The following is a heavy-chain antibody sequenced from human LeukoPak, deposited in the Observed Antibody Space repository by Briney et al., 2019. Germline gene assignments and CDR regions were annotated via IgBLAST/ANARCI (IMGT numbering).Heavy chain of an antibody. CDR1: GFTVSSNY. CDR2: IYSGGST. CDR3: ARLNYYDSSGLDY. J-gene: IGHJ4*02. D-gene: IGHD3-22*01. V-gene: IGHV3-66*04. Sequence: GGSLGLSCAASGFTVSSNYMSWVRQAPGKGLEWVSVIYSGGSTYYADSVKGRFTISRDNSKNTLYLQMNSLRAEDTAVYYCARLNYYDSSGLDYWGQGTLVTVSS.